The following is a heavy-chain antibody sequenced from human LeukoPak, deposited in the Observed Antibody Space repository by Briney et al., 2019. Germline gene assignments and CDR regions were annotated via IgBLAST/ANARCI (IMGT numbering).Heavy chain of an antibody. CDR3: ARGGTYDFWSGYYIWDFDY. CDR1: GYTFTSYG. Sequence: ASVKVSCKASGYTFTSYGISWVRQAPGQGLEWMGWISAYNGNTNYAQKLQGRVTMATDTSTSTAYMELRSLRSDDTAVYYCARGGTYDFWSGYYIWDFDYWGQGTLVTVSS. J-gene: IGHJ4*02. V-gene: IGHV1-18*01. D-gene: IGHD3-3*01. CDR2: ISAYNGNT.